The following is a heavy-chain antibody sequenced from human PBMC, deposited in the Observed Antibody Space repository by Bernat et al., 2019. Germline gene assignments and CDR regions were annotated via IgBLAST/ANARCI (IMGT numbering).Heavy chain of an antibody. J-gene: IGHJ4*02. CDR2: ISSDGSNK. D-gene: IGHD3-10*01. Sequence: QVQLVESGGGVVQPGRSLRLSCAASGFTFSSYAMHWVRQAPGKGLEWVAVISSDGSNKFYGDSVKGRFTISRDNSKNTLDLQMNSLRAEDTAVYFCAKDRGSAPRGLFDYWGQGTLVTVSS. CDR1: GFTFSSYA. V-gene: IGHV3-30*04. CDR3: AKDRGSAPRGLFDY.